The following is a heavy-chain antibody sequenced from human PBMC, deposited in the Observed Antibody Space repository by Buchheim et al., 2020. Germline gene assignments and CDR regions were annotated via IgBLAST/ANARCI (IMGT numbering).Heavy chain of an antibody. D-gene: IGHD6-13*01. CDR3: ARDLVRLAAAGTYYYYYGMDV. J-gene: IGHJ6*02. V-gene: IGHV3-30-3*01. CDR2: ISYDGSNK. CDR1: GFTFSSYA. Sequence: VQLVESGGGLVQPGGSLRLSCAASGFTFSSYAMHWVRQAPGKGLEWVAVISYDGSNKYYADSVKGRFTISRDNSKNTLYLQMNSLRAEDTAVYYCARDLVRLAAAGTYYYYYGMDVWGQGTT.